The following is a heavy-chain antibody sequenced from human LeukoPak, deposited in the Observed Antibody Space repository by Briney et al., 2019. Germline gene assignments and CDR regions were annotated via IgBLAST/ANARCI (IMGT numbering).Heavy chain of an antibody. Sequence: SETLSLTCTVSGGSISSYYWSWIRQPPGKGLEWIGYIYYSGSTNYNPSLKSRVTISVDTSKNQFSLKLSSVTAADTAVYYCARDRGYDLDYWGQGTLVTVSS. CDR1: GGSISSYY. CDR2: IYYSGST. D-gene: IGHD5-12*01. CDR3: ARDRGYDLDY. J-gene: IGHJ4*02. V-gene: IGHV4-59*01.